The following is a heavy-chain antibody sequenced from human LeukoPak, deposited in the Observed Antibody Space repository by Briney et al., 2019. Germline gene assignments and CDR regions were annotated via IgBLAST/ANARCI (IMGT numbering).Heavy chain of an antibody. Sequence: SETLSLTCTVSGGSISSYYWSWIRQPPGKGLEWIGYIYYCGSTNYNPSLKSRVTISVDTSKNQFSLKLSSVTAADTAVYYCARGAGDILTGYYNEDWFDPWGQGTLVTVSS. J-gene: IGHJ5*02. D-gene: IGHD3-9*01. CDR3: ARGAGDILTGYYNEDWFDP. CDR2: IYYCGST. V-gene: IGHV4-59*01. CDR1: GGSISSYY.